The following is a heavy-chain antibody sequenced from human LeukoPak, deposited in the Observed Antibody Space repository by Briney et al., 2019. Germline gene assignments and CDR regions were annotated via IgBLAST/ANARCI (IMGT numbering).Heavy chain of an antibody. J-gene: IGHJ4*02. CDR1: GFTFSSYG. CDR2: IWYDGSEK. V-gene: IGHV3-33*01. Sequence: TGGSLRLSCAASGFTFSSYGMHWVRQAPGKGVEGVAFIWYDGSEKHSAHSVKGRFTISRDNSKNTVYLQMNSLRAEDTAVYYCARVNPTSSGFYAYWGQGTLVTVSS. D-gene: IGHD3-22*01. CDR3: ARVNPTSSGFYAY.